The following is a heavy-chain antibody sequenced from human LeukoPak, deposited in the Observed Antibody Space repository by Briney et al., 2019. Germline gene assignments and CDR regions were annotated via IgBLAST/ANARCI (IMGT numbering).Heavy chain of an antibody. CDR1: GFIFSSFN. J-gene: IGHJ4*02. D-gene: IGHD3-10*01. Sequence: PGGSLRLSCTASGFIFSSFNMNWVRQAPGKGLEWVSSITSSSAYMYYADSVKGRFTISRDNAKNLLYLQMSSLRVEDTAVYYCARSCGSGFYFDYWGQGTLVTVSS. CDR3: ARSCGSGFYFDY. V-gene: IGHV3-21*01. CDR2: ITSSSAYM.